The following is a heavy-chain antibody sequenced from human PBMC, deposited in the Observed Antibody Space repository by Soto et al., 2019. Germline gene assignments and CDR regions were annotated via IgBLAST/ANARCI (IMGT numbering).Heavy chain of an antibody. Sequence: SETLSLTCTVSGGSISSGDYYWSWIRQPPGKGLEWIGYIYYSGSTYYNPSLKSRVTISVDTSKNQFSLKLSSVTAADTAVYYCARGWYYYDRSGYYHYWGQGTLVTVS. D-gene: IGHD3-22*01. CDR2: IYYSGST. CDR1: GGSISSGDYY. J-gene: IGHJ4*02. CDR3: ARGWYYYDRSGYYHY. V-gene: IGHV4-30-4*01.